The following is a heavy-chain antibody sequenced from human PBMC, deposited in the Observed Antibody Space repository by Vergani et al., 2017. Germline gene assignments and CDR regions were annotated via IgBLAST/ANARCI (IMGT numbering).Heavy chain of an antibody. CDR2: ISWNSGSI. CDR3: AKGPSYCYYMDV. Sequence: EVQPVESGGGLVQPGRSPRLFCAASGFTFDDYAMHWVRQAAGKGLEWVSGISWNSGSIGYAESVKGRFTITRDNAKNSLYLQMNSLRAEDTALYYCAKGPSYCYYMDVWGKGTTVTVSS. J-gene: IGHJ6*03. V-gene: IGHV3-9*01. CDR1: GFTFDDYA.